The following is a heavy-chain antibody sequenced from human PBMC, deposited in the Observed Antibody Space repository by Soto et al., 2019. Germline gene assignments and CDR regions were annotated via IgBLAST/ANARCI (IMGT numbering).Heavy chain of an antibody. CDR1: GDSFNDYP. V-gene: IGHV1-69*01. CDR3: ASSYGVSWYGDF. CDR2: TIHVSGTT. Sequence: QVQLVQSGAEVRKPGSSVKVSCHSSGDSFNDYPVTWVRQAPGQGLEWMGGTIHVSGTTNYAQEFQGRVTITADVSTSTVYMELSSLKYEDTALYYCASSYGVSWYGDFWGQGTLVTVSS. D-gene: IGHD6-13*01. J-gene: IGHJ4*02.